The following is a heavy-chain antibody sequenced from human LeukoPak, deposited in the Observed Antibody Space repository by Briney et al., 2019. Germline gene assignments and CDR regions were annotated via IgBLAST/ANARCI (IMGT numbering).Heavy chain of an antibody. J-gene: IGHJ4*02. D-gene: IGHD2-2*01. CDR3: ARGPALYCTSSSCLDGVD. CDR2: ISSGGSYI. CDR1: GFTFSDYA. V-gene: IGHV3-21*01. Sequence: PGGSLRLSCAASGFTFSDYAMNWVRQAPGKGLEWVSSISSGGSYISYADSVKGRFTVSRDNAKDSLSLQMRSLRDEDTAVYYCARGPALYCTSSSCLDGVDWGQGTLVSVSS.